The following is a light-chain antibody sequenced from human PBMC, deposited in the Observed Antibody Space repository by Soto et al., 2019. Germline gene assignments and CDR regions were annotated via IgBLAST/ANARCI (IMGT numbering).Light chain of an antibody. Sequence: QTVVTQEPSFSVSPGGTVILTCGLTSGSVSTSYYPSWYQQSPGLAPRTLIYNTTTRSSGVPDRFSGSILGNKAALTITGAQSYDESDDLCALYVGSGTVVFGGGTKVTVL. CDR1: SGSVSTSYY. CDR2: NTT. V-gene: IGLV8-61*01. CDR3: ALYVGSGTVV. J-gene: IGLJ2*01.